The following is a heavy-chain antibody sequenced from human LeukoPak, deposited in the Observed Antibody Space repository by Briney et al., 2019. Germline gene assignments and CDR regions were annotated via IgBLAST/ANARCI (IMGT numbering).Heavy chain of an antibody. J-gene: IGHJ5*02. D-gene: IGHD6-13*01. CDR3: VYHVGSRWSNNRFDP. Sequence: PGGSLRLSCAASGFTFDSYAMSWVHQAPGKGLEWVSAVSRFGGTTYYADSAKGRFTISRDNSNNTVYLQMNSLRVGDTALYYCVYHVGSRWSNNRFDPWGQGTLVTVS. CDR2: VSRFGGTT. CDR1: GFTFDSYA. V-gene: IGHV3-23*01.